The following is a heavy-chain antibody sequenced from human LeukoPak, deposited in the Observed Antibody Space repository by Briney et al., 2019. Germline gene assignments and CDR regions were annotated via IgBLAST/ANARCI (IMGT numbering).Heavy chain of an antibody. CDR2: IYYSGST. CDR3: AREEAVAGTSN. V-gene: IGHV4-38-2*02. CDR1: GYSISSGYY. J-gene: IGHJ4*02. Sequence: SETQSLTCTVSGYSISSGYYWGWIRQPPGKGLEWIGSIYYSGSTYYNPSLKSRVTISVDTSKNQFSLKLSSVTAADTAVYYCAREEAVAGTSNWGQGTLVTVSS. D-gene: IGHD6-19*01.